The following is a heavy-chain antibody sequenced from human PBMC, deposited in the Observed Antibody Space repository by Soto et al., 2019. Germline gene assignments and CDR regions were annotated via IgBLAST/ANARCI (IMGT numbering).Heavy chain of an antibody. CDR2: ISYDGSNK. D-gene: IGHD3-22*01. V-gene: IGHV3-30-3*01. Sequence: QVQLVESGGGVVQPGRSLRLSCAASGFTFSSYAMHWVRQAPGKGLEWVAVISYDGSNKYYADSVKGRFTISRDNSKNTLYLQMKSLRAEDTAVYYCARDPTDDSSGYYSNWGQGTLVTVSS. CDR1: GFTFSSYA. CDR3: ARDPTDDSSGYYSN. J-gene: IGHJ4*02.